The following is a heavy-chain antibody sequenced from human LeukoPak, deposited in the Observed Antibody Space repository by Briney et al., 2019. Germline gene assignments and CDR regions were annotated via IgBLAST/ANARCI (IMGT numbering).Heavy chain of an antibody. CDR2: IYYSGST. J-gene: IGHJ5*02. CDR3: ARGYVDSSGWSPNWFDP. Sequence: SPTLSPTYTFSGGSISSGGYYWSWIPQHPRKGLEWIGYIYYSGSTYYNPSLKSRVTISVDTSKNQFSLKLSSVTAADTAVYYCARGYVDSSGWSPNWFDPWGQGTLVTVSS. V-gene: IGHV4-31*03. CDR1: GGSISSGGYY. D-gene: IGHD6-19*01.